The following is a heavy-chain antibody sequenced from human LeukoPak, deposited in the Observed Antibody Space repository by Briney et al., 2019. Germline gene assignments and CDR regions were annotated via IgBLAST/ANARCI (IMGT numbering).Heavy chain of an antibody. CDR2: IYYSGST. CDR3: ANSIDFDYGDYYFDY. Sequence: SETLSLTCTVSGGSISSSSYYWGWIRQPPGKGLEWIGSIYYSGSTYYNPSLKSRVTISVDTSRNQFSLKLSSVTAADTAVYYCANSIDFDYGDYYFDYWGQGALVTISS. D-gene: IGHD4-17*01. J-gene: IGHJ4*02. V-gene: IGHV4-39*07. CDR1: GGSISSSSYY.